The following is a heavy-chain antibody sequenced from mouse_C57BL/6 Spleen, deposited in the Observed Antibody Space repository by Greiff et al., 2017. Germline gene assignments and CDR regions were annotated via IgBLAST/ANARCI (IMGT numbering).Heavy chain of an antibody. D-gene: IGHD1-1*01. V-gene: IGHV8-12*01. CDR3: ARRRIYYYGSSVYYAMDY. CDR1: GFSLSTSGMG. J-gene: IGHJ4*01. Sequence: QVQLKESGPGILQSSQTLSLTCSFSGFSLSTSGMGVSWIRQPSGKGLEWLAHIYWDDDKRYNPSLKSRLTISKDTSRNQVFLKITSVDTADTATYYCARRRIYYYGSSVYYAMDYWGQGTSVTVSS. CDR2: IYWDDDK.